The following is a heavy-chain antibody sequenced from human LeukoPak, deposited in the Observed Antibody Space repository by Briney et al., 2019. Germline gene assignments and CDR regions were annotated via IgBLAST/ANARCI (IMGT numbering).Heavy chain of an antibody. CDR3: AKDGGITIFGVVIEGGWFDP. J-gene: IGHJ5*02. V-gene: IGHV3-23*01. Sequence: PGGSLRLSCAASGFTFSSYATSWVRQAPGKGLEWVSAISGSGGSTYYADSVKGRFTISRDNSKNTLYLQMNSLRAEDTAVYYCAKDGGITIFGVVIEGGWFDPWGQGTLVTVSS. CDR2: ISGSGGST. CDR1: GFTFSSYA. D-gene: IGHD3-3*01.